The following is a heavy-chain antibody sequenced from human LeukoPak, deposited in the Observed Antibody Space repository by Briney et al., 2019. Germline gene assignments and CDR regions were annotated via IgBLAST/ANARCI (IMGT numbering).Heavy chain of an antibody. CDR3: ARETYGGNSGWFDP. D-gene: IGHD4-23*01. CDR1: GGSISSYY. J-gene: IGHJ5*02. CDR2: IYTSGST. V-gene: IGHV4-4*07. Sequence: SETLSLTCTVSGGSISSYYWSWIRQPAGKGLEWIGRIYTSGSTNYNPSLKSRVTISVDTSKNQFSLKLSSVTAADTAVYYCARETYGGNSGWFDPWGQGTLVTVSS.